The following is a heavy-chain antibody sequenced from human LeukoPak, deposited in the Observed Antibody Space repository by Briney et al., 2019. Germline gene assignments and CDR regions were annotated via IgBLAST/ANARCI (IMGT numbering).Heavy chain of an antibody. CDR1: GFTFSSYS. D-gene: IGHD1-1*01. Sequence: GGSLRLSCAASGFTFSSYSMNWVRQAPGKGLVWVSRINSDGSSTSYADSVKGRFTISRDNAKNTLYLQMNSLRAEDTAVYYCARDLAGGTTGAYYYYMDVWGKGTTVTVSS. V-gene: IGHV3-74*01. CDR3: ARDLAGGTTGAYYYYMDV. CDR2: INSDGSST. J-gene: IGHJ6*03.